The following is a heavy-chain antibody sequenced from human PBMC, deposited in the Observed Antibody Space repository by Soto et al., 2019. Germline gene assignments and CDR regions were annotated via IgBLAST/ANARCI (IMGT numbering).Heavy chain of an antibody. CDR3: AREGCSGGSCYEAGLWFDP. CDR1: GGSISSGGYY. D-gene: IGHD2-15*01. Sequence: QVQLQESGPGLVKPSQTLSLTCTVSGGSISSGGYYWSWIRQHPGKGLEWIGYIYYSGSTYYNPSPKSRVTISVDTSKNQFSLKLSSVTAADTAVYYCAREGCSGGSCYEAGLWFDPWGQGTLVTVSS. V-gene: IGHV4-31*03. CDR2: IYYSGST. J-gene: IGHJ5*02.